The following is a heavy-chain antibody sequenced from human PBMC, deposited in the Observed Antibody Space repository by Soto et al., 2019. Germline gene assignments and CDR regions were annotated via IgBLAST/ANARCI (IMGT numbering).Heavy chain of an antibody. V-gene: IGHV3-7*01. CDR1: GFPFSNYY. CDR3: ARAHPLA. Sequence: GGSLRLSCKASGFPFSNYYMSWVRKAPGKGLEWVANIKQDGSQKYYVDSVKGRFTISRDNAKNSLYLQMNSLRVEDTAVYFCARAHPLAWGQGTLVTAPQ. J-gene: IGHJ5*02. CDR2: IKQDGSQK.